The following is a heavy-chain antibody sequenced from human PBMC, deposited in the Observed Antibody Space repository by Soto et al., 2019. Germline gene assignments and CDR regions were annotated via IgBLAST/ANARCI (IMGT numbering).Heavy chain of an antibody. CDR3: ARQSGLLWFGELYFDY. V-gene: IGHV5-10-1*01. J-gene: IGHJ4*02. CDR1: VYSFTSYW. D-gene: IGHD3-10*01. CDR2: IDPSDSYT. Sequence: GETLKISCKGSVYSFTSYWISWVRQMPGKGLEWMGRIDPSDSYTNYSPSFQGHVTISADKSISTAYLQWSSLKASDTAMYYCARQSGLLWFGELYFDYWGQGTLVTVSS.